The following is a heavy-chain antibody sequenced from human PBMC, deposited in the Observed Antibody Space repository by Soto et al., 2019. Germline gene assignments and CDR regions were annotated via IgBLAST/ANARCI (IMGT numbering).Heavy chain of an antibody. V-gene: IGHV1-18*04. CDR3: ARDRCTTDRCYTHHFDV. J-gene: IGHJ6*02. CDR1: GYTFTSYG. Sequence: QVQLVQSGGEVTKPGASVKVSCKSSGYTFTSYGVSWVRQAPGQGLEWLGWISVYTGNTKQAQKFQDRVTLTTEASTGTASLELRNLRSYDTAVYYCARDRCTTDRCYTHHFDVWGQGTTVTVSS. D-gene: IGHD2-8*01. CDR2: ISVYTGNT.